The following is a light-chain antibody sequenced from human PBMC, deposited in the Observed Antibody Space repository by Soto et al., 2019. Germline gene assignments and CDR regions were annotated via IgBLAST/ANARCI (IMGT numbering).Light chain of an antibody. V-gene: IGKV1-5*01. J-gene: IGKJ4*01. CDR1: QSISGW. CDR2: DAS. CDR3: QQYDSYPLT. Sequence: DIQMTQSPSTLSASVGDRVTITCRASQSISGWLAWYQQKPGKAPNLLISDASSLESGVPSRFSGSGSGTEFTLTISSLQTDDFATYYCQQYDSYPLTCGGGTKVEIK.